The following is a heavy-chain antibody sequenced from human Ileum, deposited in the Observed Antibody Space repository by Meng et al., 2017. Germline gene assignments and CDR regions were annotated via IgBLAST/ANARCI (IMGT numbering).Heavy chain of an antibody. CDR1: GYTFTAYE. J-gene: IGHJ4*02. D-gene: IGHD2-15*01. CDR3: ARGGELGYCSGGSCYYFDY. Sequence: VPLGWVGDEENKPGASGQVSVKASGYTFTAYEMHWVRQAPGQGLEWMGRINPNSGGTNYAQKFQGRVTMTKDTSISTAYMELSRLRSDDTAVYYCARGGELGYCSGGSCYYFDYWGQGTLVTVSS. V-gene: IGHV1-2*06. CDR2: INPNSGGT.